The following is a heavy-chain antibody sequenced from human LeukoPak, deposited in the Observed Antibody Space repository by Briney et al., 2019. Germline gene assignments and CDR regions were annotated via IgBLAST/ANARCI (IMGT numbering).Heavy chain of an antibody. CDR2: INPNSGGT. V-gene: IGHV1-2*02. D-gene: IGHD6-19*01. J-gene: IGHJ4*02. Sequence: ASVKVSCKASGYTFTGYYMHWVRQAPGQGLEWMGWINPNSGGTNYAQKFQGRVTMTRDTSISTAYMELSRLRSDDTAVYYCARLRSSGWYFDYWGQGTLVTVSS. CDR1: GYTFTGYY. CDR3: ARLRSSGWYFDY.